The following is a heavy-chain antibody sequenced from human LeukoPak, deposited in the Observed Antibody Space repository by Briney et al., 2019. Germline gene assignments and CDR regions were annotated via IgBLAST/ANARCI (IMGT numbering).Heavy chain of an antibody. CDR1: GFTFSSYG. CDR3: AKESTVTPGNVNWFDT. J-gene: IGHJ5*02. D-gene: IGHD4-17*01. Sequence: GGSLRLSCAASGFTFSSYGMHWVRQAPGKGLEWVAFIRYDGSNKYYADSVKGRFTISRDNSENTLSLQMNSLGAEDTAVYYCAKESTVTPGNVNWFDTWGQGTLVTVSS. CDR2: IRYDGSNK. V-gene: IGHV3-30*02.